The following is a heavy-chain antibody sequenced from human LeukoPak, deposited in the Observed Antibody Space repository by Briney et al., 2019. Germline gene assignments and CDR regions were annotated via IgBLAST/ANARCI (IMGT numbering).Heavy chain of an antibody. CDR3: AKGRSASSSGGFFDY. CDR2: ISSSDST. V-gene: IGHV3-23*01. D-gene: IGHD6-6*01. J-gene: IGHJ4*02. Sequence: PGGSLRLSCAASGFTFSGYAMSWVRQAPGKGLKWVSGISSSDSTYYADSVKGRFTISRDTSKNTLYLQVNSLRAEDMAVYYCAKGRSASSSGGFFDYWGQGTLVTVSS. CDR1: GFTFSGYA.